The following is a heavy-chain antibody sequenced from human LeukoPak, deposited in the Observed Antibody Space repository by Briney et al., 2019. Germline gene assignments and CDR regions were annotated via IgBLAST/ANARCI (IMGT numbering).Heavy chain of an antibody. CDR3: ARGGWRPDP. D-gene: IGHD6-19*01. CDR2: IKTDGTEK. J-gene: IGHJ5*02. V-gene: IGHV3-7*01. CDR1: GFIYSHYW. Sequence: PGGSLRLSCAASGFIYSHYWMSLVRQAPGKGLEWVANIKTDGTEKYYVDSVKGRFTISRDNAKNSLYLQMSSLRAEDTAVYYCARGGWRPDPWGQGTLVTVSS.